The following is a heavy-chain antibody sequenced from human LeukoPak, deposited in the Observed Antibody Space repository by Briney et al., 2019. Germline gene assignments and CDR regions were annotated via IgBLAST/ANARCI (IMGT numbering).Heavy chain of an antibody. J-gene: IGHJ4*02. CDR2: INQDGGEK. CDR1: GFTFSSYW. CDR3: AKHTYGDYAYDF. V-gene: IGHV3-7*01. Sequence: GGSLRLSCAASGFTFSSYWMSWVRQAPGKGLEWVASINQDGGEKDSVDSVKGRFTISRDNAKNSLHLQVNSLRAEDTAVYYRAKHTYGDYAYDFWGQGTLVIVSS. D-gene: IGHD4-17*01.